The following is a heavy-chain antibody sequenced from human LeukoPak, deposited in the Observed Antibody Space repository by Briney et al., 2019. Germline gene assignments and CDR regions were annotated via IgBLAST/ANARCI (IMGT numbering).Heavy chain of an antibody. CDR3: ARASDTAMVNYYYYYMDV. V-gene: IGHV3-48*01. D-gene: IGHD5-18*01. CDR2: ISSSGSSV. CDR1: GFTFSSYW. J-gene: IGHJ6*03. Sequence: PGGSLRLSCAASGFTFSSYWMSWVRQAPGGGLEWISYISSSGSSVKYADSVKGRFTISRDNAKNSLYLQMNSLRAEDTAVYYCARASDTAMVNYYYYYMDVWGKGTTVTVSS.